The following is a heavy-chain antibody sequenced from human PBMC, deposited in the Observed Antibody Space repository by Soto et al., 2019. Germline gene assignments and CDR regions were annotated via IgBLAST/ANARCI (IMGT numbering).Heavy chain of an antibody. Sequence: QVQLVQSGAEVKKPGASVKVSCKASGYTFTSYAMHWVRQAPGQRLEWMGWINAGNGNTKYSQKFQGRVTITRDTSASTAYMALSGLRSEDTAVYYSARDLGGWPDYWGQGTLVTVSS. CDR3: ARDLGGWPDY. D-gene: IGHD2-15*01. J-gene: IGHJ4*02. V-gene: IGHV1-3*01. CDR2: INAGNGNT. CDR1: GYTFTSYA.